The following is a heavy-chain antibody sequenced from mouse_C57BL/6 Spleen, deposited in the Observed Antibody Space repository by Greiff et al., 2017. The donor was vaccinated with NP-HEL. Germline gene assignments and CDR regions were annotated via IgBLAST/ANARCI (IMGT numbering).Heavy chain of an antibody. J-gene: IGHJ4*01. Sequence: EVMLVESGGGLVQPGGSMKLSCAASGFTFSDAWMDWVRQSPEKGLEWVAEIRNKANNHATYYAESVKGRFTISRDDSKSSVYLQMNSLRAEDTGIYYCTKHGYQGYYYAMDYWGQGTSVTVSS. CDR1: GFTFSDAW. V-gene: IGHV6-6*01. D-gene: IGHD2-2*01. CDR3: TKHGYQGYYYAMDY. CDR2: IRNKANNHAT.